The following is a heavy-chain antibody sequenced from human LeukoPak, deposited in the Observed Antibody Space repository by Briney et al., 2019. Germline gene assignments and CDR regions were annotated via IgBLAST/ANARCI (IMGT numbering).Heavy chain of an antibody. CDR2: IKVGGGT. J-gene: IGHJ4*02. Sequence: SSETLSLTCAVYGGSLSDYPWTWIRQPPGKGLEWIGQIKVGGGTKYNPSLNSRDTMSLDMSKNQFSLKLTSVSAADTAVYYCARGAPGYWGQGTLVTVSS. V-gene: IGHV4-34*01. CDR3: ARGAPGY. CDR1: GGSLSDYP.